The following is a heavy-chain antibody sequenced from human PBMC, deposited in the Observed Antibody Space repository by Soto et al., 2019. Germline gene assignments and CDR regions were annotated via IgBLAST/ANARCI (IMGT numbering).Heavy chain of an antibody. J-gene: IGHJ4*02. CDR2: IYPSGEI. V-gene: IGHV4-4*07. CDR3: ARGQQPMGLDK. CDR1: GDSVTTSY. Sequence: QVQLQESGPGLLQPSETLTLTCTVSGDSVTTSYWSWVRQAAGQGLRWLGRIYPSGEINYNPSLRSRLTISTDTYMNQLSLTLTYVTAADTARYFCARGQQPMGLDKWGRGILVTVSS. D-gene: IGHD1-26*01.